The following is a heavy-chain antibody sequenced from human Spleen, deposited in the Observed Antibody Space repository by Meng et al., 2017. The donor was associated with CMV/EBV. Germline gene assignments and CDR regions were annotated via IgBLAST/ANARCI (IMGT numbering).Heavy chain of an antibody. V-gene: IGHV3-21*01. CDR2: ISDSGAYI. Sequence: GGSLRLSCVASGFTFSSYVVNWLRQSPGRGLEWVSSISDSGAYIYYADSVKGRFTISRDNAKNSLYLQMNSLRVEDTAVYYCARGSPRYSSTSTGGFDYWGQGTLVTVSS. CDR1: GFTFSSYV. J-gene: IGHJ4*02. CDR3: ARGSPRYSSTSTGGFDY. D-gene: IGHD6-6*01.